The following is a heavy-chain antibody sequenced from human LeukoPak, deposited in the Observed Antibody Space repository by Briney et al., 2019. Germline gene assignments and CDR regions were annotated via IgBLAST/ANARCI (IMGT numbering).Heavy chain of an antibody. J-gene: IGHJ4*02. CDR3: ARDHPYSSSWPYFDY. D-gene: IGHD6-13*01. Sequence: PSQTLSLTCTVSGGSISSADYYWTWIRQPPGKGLEWIGYISHSGGTYYNSSLLSRVTISADTSKNQFFLTLGSVTAADTAVYFCARDHPYSSSWPYFDYWGQGTLVTVSS. V-gene: IGHV4-30-2*01. CDR2: ISHSGGT. CDR1: GGSISSADYY.